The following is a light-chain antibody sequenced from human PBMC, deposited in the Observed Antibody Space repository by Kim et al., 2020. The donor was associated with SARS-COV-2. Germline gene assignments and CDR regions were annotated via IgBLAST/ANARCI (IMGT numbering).Light chain of an antibody. CDR3: HQSYSLPYT. V-gene: IGKV1-39*01. CDR1: QKINIY. J-gene: IGKJ2*01. CDR2: HAS. Sequence: DIQMTQSPSSLAASVGDRVTITCRASQKINIYLNWYQQKPGKSPKLLIYHASYLKSGVPSRFSGSGSGTDFTLTIRSLQPEDFASYYCHQSYSLPYTFGQEPNLEI.